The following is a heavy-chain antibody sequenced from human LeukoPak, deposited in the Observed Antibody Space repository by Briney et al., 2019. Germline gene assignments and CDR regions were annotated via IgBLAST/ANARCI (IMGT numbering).Heavy chain of an antibody. V-gene: IGHV3-30*18. Sequence: GGSLRLSCAASGVSLSGYALHWVRQAPNKGLEWVAVISYDGRHTYYADSVRGRFTISRDNSMNTFYLQMNSLRAEDTAVYYCAKLLYYYDSSQPYWGQGTLVTVSS. J-gene: IGHJ4*02. CDR2: ISYDGRHT. CDR3: AKLLYYYDSSQPY. CDR1: GVSLSGYA. D-gene: IGHD3-22*01.